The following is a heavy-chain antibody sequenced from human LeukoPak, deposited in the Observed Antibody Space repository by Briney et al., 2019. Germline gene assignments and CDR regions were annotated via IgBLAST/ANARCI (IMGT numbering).Heavy chain of an antibody. CDR2: WEN. D-gene: IGHD1-26*01. J-gene: IGHJ4*02. CDR3: ARETAERYRGSYFDY. CDR1: GGSISSYY. Sequence: SETLSLTCTVSGGSISSYYWSWIRQPPGEGLEWIGWENNYNVSLKSRVIISVDRSKNQFSLTFISVTAADTAVYFCARETAERYRGSYFDYWGQGALVTVSS. V-gene: IGHV4-59*12.